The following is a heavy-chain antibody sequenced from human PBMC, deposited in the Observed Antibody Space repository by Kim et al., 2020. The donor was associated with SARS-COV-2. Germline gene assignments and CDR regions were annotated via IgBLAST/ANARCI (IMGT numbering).Heavy chain of an antibody. CDR3: AREVGATT. J-gene: IGHJ5*02. CDR2: GSEK. Sequence: GSEKYYVDTVKGRFTISRDNAKNSLYLQMNSLRAEDTAVYYCAREVGATTWGQGTLVTVSS. D-gene: IGHD1-26*01. V-gene: IGHV3-7*01.